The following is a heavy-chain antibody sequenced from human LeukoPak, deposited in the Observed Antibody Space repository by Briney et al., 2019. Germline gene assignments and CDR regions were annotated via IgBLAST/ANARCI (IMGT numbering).Heavy chain of an antibody. CDR3: ARLSNYDILTGNSWFDS. V-gene: IGHV4-59*08. D-gene: IGHD3-9*01. CDR1: GGSISYYY. CDR2: IYYSGST. J-gene: IGHJ5*01. Sequence: KPSETLSLTCTVSGGSISYYYWSWIRQPPGKALEWIGYIYYSGSTNYNPSLKSRATISVDRSKTQFFLKLRSVAAADTAVYYCARLSNYDILTGNSWFDSWGQGTLVTVSS.